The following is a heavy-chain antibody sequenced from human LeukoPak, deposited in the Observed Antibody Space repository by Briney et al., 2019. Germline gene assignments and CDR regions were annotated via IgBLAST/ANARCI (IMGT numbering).Heavy chain of an antibody. V-gene: IGHV4-39*01. CDR2: IYYSGST. CDR1: GGSISSSSYY. CDR3: ARSRYSSGWYCFDY. J-gene: IGHJ4*02. D-gene: IGHD6-19*01. Sequence: SETLSLTCTVSGGSISSSSYYWGWIRQPPGKGLEWIGSIYYSGSTYYNPSLKSRVTISVDTSKNQFSLKLSSVTAADTAVYYCARSRYSSGWYCFDYWGQGTLVSVSS.